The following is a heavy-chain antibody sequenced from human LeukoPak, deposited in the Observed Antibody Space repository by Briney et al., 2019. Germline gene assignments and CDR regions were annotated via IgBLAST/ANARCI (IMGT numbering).Heavy chain of an antibody. Sequence: GGSLRLSCAASGFTFDDYGMSWVRQAPGKGLVWVSRINGDGSTTTYVDSVKGRFTISRDNAKNTVYLQMNSLRVDDTAVYYCATVRSGSWDWFDPWGQGTLVTVSS. V-gene: IGHV3-74*01. CDR3: ATVRSGSWDWFDP. D-gene: IGHD3-10*01. CDR1: GFTFDDYG. J-gene: IGHJ5*02. CDR2: INGDGSTT.